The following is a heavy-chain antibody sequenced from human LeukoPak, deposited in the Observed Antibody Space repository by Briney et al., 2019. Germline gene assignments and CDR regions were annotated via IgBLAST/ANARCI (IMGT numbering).Heavy chain of an antibody. CDR1: GYTFSDYW. CDR2: LDPSDSYA. V-gene: IGHV5-10-1*01. Sequence: GESLKISCKGSGYTFSDYWISWMRQLPEKGLEWMGRLDPSDSYASYNPSFQGHVTMSADKSINTAYLKWSSLTASDSGMYYCARLPPKRGDWFDPWGQGTLVTVSS. CDR3: ARLPPKRGDWFDP. J-gene: IGHJ5*02. D-gene: IGHD3-16*01.